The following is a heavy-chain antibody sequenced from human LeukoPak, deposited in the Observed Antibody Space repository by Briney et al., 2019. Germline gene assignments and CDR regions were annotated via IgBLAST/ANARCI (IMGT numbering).Heavy chain of an antibody. V-gene: IGHV1-2*02. CDR2: ISPNSGGT. CDR3: ARDFRAAMVPDWFDP. Sequence: ASVKVSCKASGYTFTGYYMHWVRQAPGQGLEWMGWISPNSGGTNYAQKFQGRVTMTRDTSISTAYMELSRLRSDDTAVYYCARDFRAAMVPDWFDPWGQGTLVTVSS. D-gene: IGHD5-18*01. CDR1: GYTFTGYY. J-gene: IGHJ5*02.